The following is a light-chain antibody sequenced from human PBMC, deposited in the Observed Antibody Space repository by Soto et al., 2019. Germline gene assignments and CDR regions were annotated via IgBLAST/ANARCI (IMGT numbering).Light chain of an antibody. CDR1: QSLVHRDGNTY. CDR3: MQRREFPIT. J-gene: IGKJ5*01. Sequence: DVVVTQSPLSLPVTLGQAASISCRSSQSLVHRDGNTYLSWFRQKPGQSPQLLIYTLSSRASGVPDRFSGIGSRTDFTLKISRVEAEDVGVYYCMQRREFPITFGQGTRLEIK. V-gene: IGKV2-40*01. CDR2: TLS.